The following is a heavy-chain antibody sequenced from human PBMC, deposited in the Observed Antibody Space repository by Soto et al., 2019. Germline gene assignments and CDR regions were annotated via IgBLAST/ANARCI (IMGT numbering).Heavy chain of an antibody. V-gene: IGHV3-30*18. J-gene: IGHJ3*02. CDR1: GFTFSSYG. CDR3: AKDRYYDSGGYLGAFDI. Sequence: GGSLRLSCAASGFTFSSYGMHWVRQAPGKGLEWVAVISYDGSNKYYADSVKGRFTISRDNSKNTLYLQMNSLRAEDTAVYYCAKDRYYDSGGYLGAFDIWGQGTMVTVSS. CDR2: ISYDGSNK. D-gene: IGHD3-22*01.